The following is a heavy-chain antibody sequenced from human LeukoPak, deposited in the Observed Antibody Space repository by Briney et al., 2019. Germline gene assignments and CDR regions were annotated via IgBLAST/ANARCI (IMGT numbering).Heavy chain of an antibody. D-gene: IGHD6-6*01. CDR1: GFTVSSNS. V-gene: IGHV3-74*01. CDR3: ARGPNSNWSGLDF. J-gene: IGHJ4*02. CDR2: ISPTGSTT. Sequence: GGSLRLSCAASGFTVSSNSMSWARQLPGKGLVWVSRISPTGSTTSYTDSVKGRFTVSRDNAKNTLYLQVNNLRAEDTAVYYCARGPNSNWSGLDFWGQGTLLTVSS.